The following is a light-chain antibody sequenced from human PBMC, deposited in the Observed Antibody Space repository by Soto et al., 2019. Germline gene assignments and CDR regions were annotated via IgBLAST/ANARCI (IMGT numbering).Light chain of an antibody. V-gene: IGLV2-8*01. Sequence: QSALTQPPSASGSPGQSVTISCTGTSSDVGAYDYVSWYQQHPGKAPKLMIYEINKRPSGVPDRFSGSKSGNTASLTVSGLQAEDEADYYCSSFAGSNNFPYGFGTGTKVNVL. CDR1: SSDVGAYDY. J-gene: IGLJ1*01. CDR3: SSFAGSNNFPYG. CDR2: EIN.